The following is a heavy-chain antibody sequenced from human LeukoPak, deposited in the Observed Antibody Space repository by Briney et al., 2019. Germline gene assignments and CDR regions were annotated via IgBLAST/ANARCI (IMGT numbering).Heavy chain of an antibody. CDR3: ARDLRPPLSSNWFDP. V-gene: IGHV4-59*12. J-gene: IGHJ5*02. CDR2: IYYSGST. Sequence: PSETLSRTCTVSGGSISSYYWSWIRQPPGKGLEWIGYIYYSGSTNYNPSLKSRVTMSVDTSKNQFSLKLSSVTAADTAVYYCARDLRPPLSSNWFDPWGQGTLVTVSS. CDR1: GGSISSYY.